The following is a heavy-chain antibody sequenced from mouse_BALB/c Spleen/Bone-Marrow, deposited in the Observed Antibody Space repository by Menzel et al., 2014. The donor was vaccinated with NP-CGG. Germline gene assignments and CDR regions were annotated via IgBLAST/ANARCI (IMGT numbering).Heavy chain of an antibody. V-gene: IGHV1-80*01. CDR2: IYPGDGDT. Sequence: QVQLQQSWAELVRPGSSVKISCESSGCVFSTYWINWVKQRPGQGLEWIGQIYPGDGDTDYNGKFKDKATLTADKSSNTAYMQLSSLTSEDSAVYFCARGGISVDYWGQGTTLTVSS. J-gene: IGHJ2*01. CDR3: ARGGISVDY. CDR1: GCVFSTYW.